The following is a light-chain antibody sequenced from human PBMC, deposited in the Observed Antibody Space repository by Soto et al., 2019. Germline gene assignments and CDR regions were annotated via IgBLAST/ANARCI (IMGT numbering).Light chain of an antibody. V-gene: IGKV3-20*01. CDR3: QQYGSLPRT. Sequence: EIVLTQSPVTLSLSTGEGATLSCRASQTVSKNYLAWYHQKPGQAPRLLIYGASSRATGIPDRFSGSGSGTDFTLIISRLEPEDFAVYYCQQYGSLPRTFGQGTKVDIK. CDR2: GAS. J-gene: IGKJ1*01. CDR1: QTVSKNY.